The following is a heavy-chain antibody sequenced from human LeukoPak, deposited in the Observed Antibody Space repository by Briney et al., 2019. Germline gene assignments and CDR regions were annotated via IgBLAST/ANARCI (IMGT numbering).Heavy chain of an antibody. J-gene: IGHJ1*01. V-gene: IGHV4-38-2*02. Sequence: PSETLSLTCTVSGYSISSGYYWGWIRQPPGKGLEWIGSIYHSGSTYYNPSLKSRVTISVDTSKNQFSLKLSSVTAADTAVYYCARAELPEDFQHWGQGTLVTVST. D-gene: IGHD1-14*01. CDR1: GYSISSGYY. CDR2: IYHSGST. CDR3: ARAELPEDFQH.